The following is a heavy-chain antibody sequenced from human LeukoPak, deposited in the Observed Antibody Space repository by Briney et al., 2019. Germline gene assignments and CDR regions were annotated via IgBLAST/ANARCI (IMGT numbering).Heavy chain of an antibody. Sequence: GGSLRLSCAASGFTFSSYSMKWVRQAAGKGREWVGSISSSSSYIYYAGSGKGRFTIARDNAKKSLYMQMNSLRAQDTAVYSCVRTWELLDGNFFYYYYYMDVWGKGTTVTISS. J-gene: IGHJ6*03. CDR2: ISSSSSYI. D-gene: IGHD1-26*01. CDR1: GFTFSSYS. CDR3: VRTWELLDGNFFYYYYYMDV. V-gene: IGHV3-21*01.